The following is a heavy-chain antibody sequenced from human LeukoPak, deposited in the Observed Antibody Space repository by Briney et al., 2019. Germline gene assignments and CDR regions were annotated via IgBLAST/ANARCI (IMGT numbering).Heavy chain of an antibody. V-gene: IGHV3-53*01. J-gene: IGHJ4*02. Sequence: GGSLRLSCAASGFTVSSNYMSWVRQAPGKGLEWVSVIYSGGSTYYADSVKGRFTISRDNSKNTLYLQMNSLRAEDTAVYYCARGIIDYYDFWSGYYSPGYFDCWGQGTLVTVSS. D-gene: IGHD3-3*01. CDR3: ARGIIDYYDFWSGYYSPGYFDC. CDR2: IYSGGST. CDR1: GFTVSSNY.